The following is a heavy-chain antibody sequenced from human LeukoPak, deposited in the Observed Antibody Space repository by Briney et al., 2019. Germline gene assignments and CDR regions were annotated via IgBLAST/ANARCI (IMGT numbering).Heavy chain of an antibody. Sequence: PSETLSLTCAVYGGSFSGYYWSWIRQPPGKGLEWIGEINHSGSTNYNPSLKSRVTISVDTSKNQFSLKLSSVTAADTAVYYCARGVGMVRGVIVWFDPWGQGTLVTVSS. CDR1: GGSFSGYY. D-gene: IGHD3-10*01. J-gene: IGHJ5*02. CDR2: INHSGST. V-gene: IGHV4-34*01. CDR3: ARGVGMVRGVIVWFDP.